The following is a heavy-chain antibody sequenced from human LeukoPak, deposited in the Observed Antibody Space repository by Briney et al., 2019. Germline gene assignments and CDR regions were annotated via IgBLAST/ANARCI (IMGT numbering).Heavy chain of an antibody. CDR2: INPSGGST. Sequence: EASVKVSCKASGYTFTSYYMHWVRQAPGQGLEWMGIINPSGGSTSYAQKFQGRVTMTRDTSISTAYMELSRLRSDDTAVYYCARVLRYSSSLRWFDPWGQGTLVTVSS. D-gene: IGHD6-6*01. J-gene: IGHJ5*02. V-gene: IGHV1-46*01. CDR1: GYTFTSYY. CDR3: ARVLRYSSSLRWFDP.